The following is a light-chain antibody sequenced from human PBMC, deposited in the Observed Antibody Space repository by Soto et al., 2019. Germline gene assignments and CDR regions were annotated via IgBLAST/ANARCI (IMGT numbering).Light chain of an antibody. J-gene: IGKJ2*01. CDR2: KAS. V-gene: IGKV1-5*03. CDR3: QHYNSYPYS. Sequence: DIQMTQSPSTLSASVGDRVTITCRASQSISSWLAWYQQKPGKVPNLLIYKASTLQSGVPSRFSGSGSGSEFTLTISGLQPDDFATYYCQHYNSYPYSFGPGTKLEMK. CDR1: QSISSW.